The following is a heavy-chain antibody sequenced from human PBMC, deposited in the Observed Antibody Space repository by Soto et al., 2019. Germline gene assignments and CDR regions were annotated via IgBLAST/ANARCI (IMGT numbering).Heavy chain of an antibody. D-gene: IGHD6-13*01. J-gene: IGHJ5*02. CDR1: GGSISGSNYY. CDR3: ARHELEAAGTGWFGP. Sequence: SETLSLTCTVSGGSISGSNYYWGWIRQPPGKDLEWIGSIYYSGSTHYNPSLESRVTTXXXXSXNXFXLXXXPVSXADTAVYYCARHELEAAGTGWFGPWGQGSLVTVS. V-gene: IGHV4-39*01. CDR2: IYYSGST.